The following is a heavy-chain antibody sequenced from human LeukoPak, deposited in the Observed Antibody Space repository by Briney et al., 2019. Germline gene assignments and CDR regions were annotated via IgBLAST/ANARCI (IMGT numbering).Heavy chain of an antibody. CDR3: AQNQWEFPA. CDR2: VSDSGGST. D-gene: IGHD1-26*01. V-gene: IGHV3-23*01. CDR1: GFTFSSYA. J-gene: IGHJ5*02. Sequence: PGGSLRLSCVVSGFTFSSYAMSWVRQTPGKGLEWVSSVSDSGGSTYYADSVQGRFTISRGNSKNTLYLQMNSLRAEDTATYFCAQNQWEFPAWGQGTLVTVSS.